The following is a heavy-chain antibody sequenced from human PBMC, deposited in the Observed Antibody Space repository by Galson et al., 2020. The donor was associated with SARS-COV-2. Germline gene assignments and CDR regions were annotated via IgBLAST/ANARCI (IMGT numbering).Heavy chain of an antibody. J-gene: IGHJ3*02. Sequence: ASETLSLTCTVSGGSIRPYYWSWIRQPPGKGLEWIGYIYYSGNTNYNPSLKSRLTISIDRSKNQFSLKLSSVTGADTAVYYCARFWGGFDIWGQGTMVSVSS. CDR3: ARFWGGFDI. CDR1: GGSIRPYY. V-gene: IGHV4-59*08. CDR2: IYYSGNT. D-gene: IGHD7-27*01.